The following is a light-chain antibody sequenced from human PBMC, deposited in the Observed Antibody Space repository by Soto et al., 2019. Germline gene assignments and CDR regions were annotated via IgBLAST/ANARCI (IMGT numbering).Light chain of an antibody. CDR3: SSYAGSNWV. CDR2: EVS. V-gene: IGLV2-8*01. Sequence: QSVLTQPPSASGSPGQSVTISCTGTSSDVGGYNYVSWYQQHPGKAPKLMIYEVSKRPSGVPDRFSGSKSGNTASLTVSGLQAEDEADYYCSSYAGSNWVFGVGTKLTVL. J-gene: IGLJ3*02. CDR1: SSDVGGYNY.